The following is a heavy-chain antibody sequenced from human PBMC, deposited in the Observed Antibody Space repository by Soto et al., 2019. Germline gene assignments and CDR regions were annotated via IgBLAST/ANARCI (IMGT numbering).Heavy chain of an antibody. Sequence: ASVKVSCKASGDTFTTYDINWVRQATGHGLEWMGWINPNSGNIGYAQRFQGRVTMTRDTAIRTAYMEVSSLRSDDTAVYYCARGRASGSYYFLVYWGQGTLVTLYS. D-gene: IGHD3-10*01. V-gene: IGHV1-8*01. CDR3: ARGRASGSYYFLVY. J-gene: IGHJ4*02. CDR1: GDTFTTYD. CDR2: INPNSGNI.